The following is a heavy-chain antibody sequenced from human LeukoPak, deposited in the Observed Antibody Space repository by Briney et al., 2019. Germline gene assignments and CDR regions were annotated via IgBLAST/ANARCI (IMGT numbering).Heavy chain of an antibody. CDR2: ISNDGSRK. D-gene: IGHD3-3*01. CDR3: ARDRAWNYFDY. CDR1: GFTFSRHG. Sequence: GGSLRLSCAPSGFTFSRHGIHWVRQAPSKGLEWVAIISNDGSRKYYAHSVEGRFTISRDNSKNTLYLQMDSLRAEDTAVYYCARDRAWNYFDYWGQGTLVTVSS. J-gene: IGHJ4*02. V-gene: IGHV3-30*03.